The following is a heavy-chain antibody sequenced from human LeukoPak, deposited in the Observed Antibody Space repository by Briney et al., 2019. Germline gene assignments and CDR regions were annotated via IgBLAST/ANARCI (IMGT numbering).Heavy chain of an antibody. J-gene: IGHJ3*02. CDR3: ARDHSRQWLPDAFDI. D-gene: IGHD3-22*01. Sequence: SETLSLTCTVSGGSISSGDYYWSWIRQPPGKGLEWIGYIYYSGSAFYNPSLKSRVTISIDTSKNQFSLKLSSVTAADTAVYYCARDHSRQWLPDAFDIWGQGTMVTVSS. CDR1: GGSISSGDYY. CDR2: IYYSGSA. V-gene: IGHV4-30-4*02.